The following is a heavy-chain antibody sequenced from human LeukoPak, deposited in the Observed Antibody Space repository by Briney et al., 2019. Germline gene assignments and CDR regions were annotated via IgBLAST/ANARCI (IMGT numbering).Heavy chain of an antibody. CDR2: IIPIFGTA. J-gene: IGHJ4*02. Sequence: SVKVSCKASGGTFSSYAISWVRQAPGQGLEWMGEIIPIFGTANYAQKFQGRVTITTDESTSTAYMELSSLRSEDTAVYYCARGPYYYDSSGYYFGDYWGQGTLVTVSS. CDR3: ARGPYYYDSSGYYFGDY. CDR1: GGTFSSYA. V-gene: IGHV1-69*05. D-gene: IGHD3-22*01.